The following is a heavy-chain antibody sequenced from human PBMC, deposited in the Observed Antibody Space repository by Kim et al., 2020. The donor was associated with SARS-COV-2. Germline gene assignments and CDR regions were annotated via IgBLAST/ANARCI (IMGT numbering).Heavy chain of an antibody. V-gene: IGHV5-51*01. D-gene: IGHD6-6*01. Sequence: YSPSFQGQVPISADKSISTAYLQWSSLKASDTAMYYCARQGRAARHWFDPWGQGTLVTVSS. J-gene: IGHJ5*02. CDR3: ARQGRAARHWFDP.